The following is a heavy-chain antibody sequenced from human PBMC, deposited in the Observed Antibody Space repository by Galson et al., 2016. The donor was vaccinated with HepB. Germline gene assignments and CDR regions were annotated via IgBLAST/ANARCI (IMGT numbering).Heavy chain of an antibody. CDR3: AKWSDAAATY. V-gene: IGHV3-23*01. CDR2: ISGSGDTT. CDR1: GFTFSTYA. Sequence: SLRLSCAGTGFTFSTYAMSWVRQAPGKRLEWVSAISGSGDTTYYADSVKGRFSISRDSSKNTLYLQMSSLTAEDTAVYYCAKWSDAAATYWGQGALVTVSS. D-gene: IGHD6-13*01. J-gene: IGHJ4*02.